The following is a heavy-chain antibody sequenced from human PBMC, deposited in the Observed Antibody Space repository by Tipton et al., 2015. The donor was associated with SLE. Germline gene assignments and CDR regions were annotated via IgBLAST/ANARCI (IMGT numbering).Heavy chain of an antibody. CDR2: ISSSGSTI. Sequence: SLRLSCAASGFTFSSYEMNWVRQAPGKGLEWVSYISSSGSTIYYADSVKGRFTISRDNAKNSVYLQMNSLRAEDTAVYYCAREGYSSGCFDYWGQGTLVTVSS. D-gene: IGHD6-19*01. CDR1: GFTFSSYE. V-gene: IGHV3-48*03. CDR3: AREGYSSGCFDY. J-gene: IGHJ4*02.